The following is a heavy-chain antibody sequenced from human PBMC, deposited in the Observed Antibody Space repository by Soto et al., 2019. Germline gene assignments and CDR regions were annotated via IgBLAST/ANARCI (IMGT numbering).Heavy chain of an antibody. Sequence: EVQLVESGGGLVQPGRSLRLSCAASGFTFDDYAIHWVRQAPGRGLEWVAGISWNGASIGYADSVKGRFTISRDNAKNSLHLQMNSLSSEDTALYYCANLPLYGSGFDCWGQGPLVTVSS. CDR2: ISWNGASI. CDR1: GFTFDDYA. D-gene: IGHD3-10*01. J-gene: IGHJ4*02. V-gene: IGHV3-9*01. CDR3: ANLPLYGSGFDC.